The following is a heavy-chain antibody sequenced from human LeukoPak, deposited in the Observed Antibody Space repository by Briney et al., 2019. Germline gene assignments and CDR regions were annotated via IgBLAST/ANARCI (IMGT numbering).Heavy chain of an antibody. V-gene: IGHV4-34*01. CDR3: ARRTYDSGWVIEY. CDR2: INHRGNT. CDR1: SGSFSGYY. Sequence: SETLSLTCAVYSGSFSGYYWSWIRQPPGKRLEWIGEINHRGNTNYNPSFMTRVTISVDTSRNQFSLKLSSVTAADTAVYYCARRTYDSGWVIEYWGQGNLVTVSS. J-gene: IGHJ4*01. D-gene: IGHD3-22*01.